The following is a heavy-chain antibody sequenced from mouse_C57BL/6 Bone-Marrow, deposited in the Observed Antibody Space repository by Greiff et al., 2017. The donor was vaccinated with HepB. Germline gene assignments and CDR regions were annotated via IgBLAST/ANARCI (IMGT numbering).Heavy chain of an antibody. CDR2: INYDGSST. CDR1: GFTFSDYY. D-gene: IGHD1-1*01. J-gene: IGHJ4*01. V-gene: IGHV5-16*01. CDR3: ARGALLRYPEGYAMDY. Sequence: EVHLVESEGGLVQPGSSMKLSCTASGFTFSDYYMAWVRQVPEKGLEWVANINYDGSSTYYLDSLKSRFIISRDNAKNILYLQMSSLKSEDTATYYCARGALLRYPEGYAMDYWGQGTSVTVSS.